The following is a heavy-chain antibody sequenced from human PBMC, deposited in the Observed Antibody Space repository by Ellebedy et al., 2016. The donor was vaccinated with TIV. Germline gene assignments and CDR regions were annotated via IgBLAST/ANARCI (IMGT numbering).Heavy chain of an antibody. CDR1: GFTFDDYP. Sequence: SLKISCAASGFTFDDYPMHWVRQAPGKGLEWVSSITWNSNSIIYADSVKGRFTISRDNAKNSLYLQMNSLRAEDTALYYCTRAGSGSYYNLDYWGQGALVTVSS. D-gene: IGHD3-10*01. CDR2: ITWNSNSI. V-gene: IGHV3-9*01. CDR3: TRAGSGSYYNLDY. J-gene: IGHJ4*02.